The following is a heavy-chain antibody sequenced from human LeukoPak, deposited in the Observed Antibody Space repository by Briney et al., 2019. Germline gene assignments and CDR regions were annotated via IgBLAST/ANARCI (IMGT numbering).Heavy chain of an antibody. CDR2: IKQDGSEK. CDR1: GFTVSSYW. J-gene: IGHJ4*02. CDR3: ARYYDFWSGYGFDY. Sequence: GGSLRLSCAASGFTVSSYWMSWVRQAPGKGLEWVANIKQDGSEKYYVDSVKGRFTISRDNAKNSLYLQMNSLRAEDTAVYYCARYYDFWSGYGFDYWGQGTLVTVSS. D-gene: IGHD3-3*01. V-gene: IGHV3-7*01.